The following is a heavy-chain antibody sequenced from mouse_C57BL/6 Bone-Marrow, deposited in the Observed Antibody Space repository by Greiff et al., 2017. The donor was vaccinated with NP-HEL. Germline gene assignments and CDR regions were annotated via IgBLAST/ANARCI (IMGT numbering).Heavy chain of an antibody. D-gene: IGHD1-1*01. CDR1: EFTFSSYG. Sequence: EVQVVESGGDLVKPGGSLKLSCAASEFTFSSYGMSWVRQTPDKRLEWVATISSGGSYTYYPDSVKGRFTISRDNAKNTLYLQMSSLKSEDTAMYYCARRPLITGYWYFDVWGTGTTVTVSS. CDR2: ISSGGSYT. J-gene: IGHJ1*03. V-gene: IGHV5-6*01. CDR3: ARRPLITGYWYFDV.